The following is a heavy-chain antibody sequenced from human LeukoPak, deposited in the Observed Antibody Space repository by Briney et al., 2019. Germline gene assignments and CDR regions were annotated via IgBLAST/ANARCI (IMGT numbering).Heavy chain of an antibody. CDR1: GDNVSSKSAA. CDR3: ARSQTGGTFDY. Sequence: KAPQTLSLTCAISGDNVSSKSAAWNWIRQSPSRGLEWLGRTYYRSKWSSGYAESVKSRLAISPDISKNQFSLQLRSVTPEDTAMYYCARSQTGGTFDYWGQGALVTVSS. V-gene: IGHV6-1*01. D-gene: IGHD1/OR15-1a*01. CDR2: TYYRSKWSS. J-gene: IGHJ4*02.